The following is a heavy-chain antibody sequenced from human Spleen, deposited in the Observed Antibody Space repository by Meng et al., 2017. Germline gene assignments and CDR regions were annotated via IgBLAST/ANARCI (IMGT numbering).Heavy chain of an antibody. Sequence: GESLKISCAASGFTFDDYAMHWVRQAPGKGLEWVSLISWDGGSTYYADSVKGRFTISRDNSKNSLYLQMNTLRTEDTAFYYCAKDRAAAGIISPNDGMDFWGQGTTVTGSS. CDR3: AKDRAAAGIISPNDGMDF. CDR1: GFTFDDYA. V-gene: IGHV3-43D*03. J-gene: IGHJ6*02. CDR2: ISWDGGST. D-gene: IGHD6-13*01.